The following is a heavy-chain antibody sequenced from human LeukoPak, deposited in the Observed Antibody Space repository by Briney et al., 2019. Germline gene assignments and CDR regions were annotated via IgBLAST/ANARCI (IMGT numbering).Heavy chain of an antibody. V-gene: IGHV3-30*03. CDR3: ARNFHYYDSSGYYYEAFDL. CDR1: GFTFSSYG. CDR2: ISYDGSNK. D-gene: IGHD3-22*01. Sequence: GGSLRLSCAASGFTFSSYGMHWVRQAPGKGLEWVAVISYDGSNKYYADSVKGRFSISRDNAKNSLYLQMNSLGADDTAVYYCARNFHYYDSSGYYYEAFDLWGQGTMLTVSS. J-gene: IGHJ3*01.